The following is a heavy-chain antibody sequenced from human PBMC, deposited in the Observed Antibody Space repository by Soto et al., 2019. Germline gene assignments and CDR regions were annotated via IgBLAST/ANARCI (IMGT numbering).Heavy chain of an antibody. D-gene: IGHD2-8*01. V-gene: IGHV3-23*01. Sequence: EVQLLESGGGLVQPGGSRGPSFPPSGFPFTGNAMAWVRRLPGKGREWFSAFSGSGGSTYYPDPVKGRFTISRDNSKNTLYLQMNSLRAEDTAVYYCAKDPHDIVLMVYAISSWFDPWGQGTLVTVSS. J-gene: IGHJ5*02. CDR3: AKDPHDIVLMVYAISSWFDP. CDR2: FSGSGGST. CDR1: GFPFTGNA.